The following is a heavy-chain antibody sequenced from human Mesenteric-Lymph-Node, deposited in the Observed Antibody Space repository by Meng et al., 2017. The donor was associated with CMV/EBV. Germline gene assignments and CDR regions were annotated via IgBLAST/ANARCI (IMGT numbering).Heavy chain of an antibody. J-gene: IGHJ4*02. CDR1: RFTFSSSG. CDR2: IWYDGSNK. CDR3: AKDLLGSIDY. V-gene: IGHV3-33*06. Sequence: LSRAASRFTFSSSGMHWVRQAPGKGLEWVAVIWYDGSNKYYADSVKGRFTISRDNSKNTLYLQMNSLRAEDTAVYYCAKDLLGSIDYWGQGTLVTVSS. D-gene: IGHD7-27*01.